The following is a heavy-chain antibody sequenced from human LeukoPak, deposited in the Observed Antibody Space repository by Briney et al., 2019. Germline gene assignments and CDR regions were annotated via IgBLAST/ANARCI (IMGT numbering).Heavy chain of an antibody. D-gene: IGHD1-1*01. CDR2: INPSDSST. V-gene: IGHV1-46*01. Sequence: ASVKVSCKASGYTFTSYYMHWVRQAPGQGLEWMGIINPSDSSTTYVQKFQGRVAVTRDTSTSTVYMELSSLGSEDTAVYYCARGRLRIGNDRLHWFDYWGQGTLVTVSS. CDR1: GYTFTSYY. CDR3: ARGRLRIGNDRLHWFDY. J-gene: IGHJ4*02.